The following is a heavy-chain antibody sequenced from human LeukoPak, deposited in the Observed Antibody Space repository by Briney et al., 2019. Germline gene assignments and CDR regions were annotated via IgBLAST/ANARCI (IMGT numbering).Heavy chain of an antibody. Sequence: SETLSLTCTVSGGSISSSSYYWGWIRQPPGKGLEWIGSIYYSGSTYYNPSLKSRVTISVDTSKNQFSLKLSSATAADTAVYYCASDLAVAGTRGDYWGQGTLVTVSS. D-gene: IGHD6-19*01. V-gene: IGHV4-39*07. CDR1: GGSISSSSYY. J-gene: IGHJ4*02. CDR2: IYYSGST. CDR3: ASDLAVAGTRGDY.